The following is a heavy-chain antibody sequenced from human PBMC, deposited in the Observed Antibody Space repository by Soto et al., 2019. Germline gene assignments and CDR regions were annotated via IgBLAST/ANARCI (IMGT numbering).Heavy chain of an antibody. D-gene: IGHD3-22*01. V-gene: IGHV3-30-3*01. CDR2: RSYDGSNK. J-gene: IGHJ4*02. CDR3: ARGAGIVVVIASGFYY. CDR1: GFTFSSYA. Sequence: QVQLVESGGGVVQPGRSLRLSCAASGFTFSSYAMHWVSQAPGKGLEWVAVRSYDGSNKYYADSVKGRFTISRDNSKNTLYLQMNSLRAEDTAVYYCARGAGIVVVIASGFYYWGQGTLVTVSS.